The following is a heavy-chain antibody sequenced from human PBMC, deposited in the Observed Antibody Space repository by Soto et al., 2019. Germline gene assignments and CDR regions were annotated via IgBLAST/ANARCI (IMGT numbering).Heavy chain of an antibody. CDR2: IYHSGST. CDR1: GVSVSSGGYS. Sequence: TLSLTCAVSGVSVSSGGYSWSWIRQPPGKGLEWIGYIYHSGSTYYNPSLKSRVTISVDRSKNQLSLKLSSVTAADTAVYYCARGFRHVNYFDYWGQGTLVTVSS. V-gene: IGHV4-30-2*01. J-gene: IGHJ4*02. CDR3: ARGFRHVNYFDY.